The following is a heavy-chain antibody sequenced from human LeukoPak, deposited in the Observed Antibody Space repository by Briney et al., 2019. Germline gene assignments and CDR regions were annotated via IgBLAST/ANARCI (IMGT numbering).Heavy chain of an antibody. J-gene: IGHJ4*02. CDR3: AKDAPPQIAVAAAADY. D-gene: IGHD6-19*01. CDR2: IKQDGSEK. CDR1: GFTFSSYW. V-gene: IGHV3-7*01. Sequence: PGGSLRLSCAASGFTFSSYWMSWVRQAPGKGLEWVANIKQDGSEKYYVDSVKGRFTISRDNAKNSLYLQMNSLRAEDTAVYYCAKDAPPQIAVAAAADYWGQGTLVTVSS.